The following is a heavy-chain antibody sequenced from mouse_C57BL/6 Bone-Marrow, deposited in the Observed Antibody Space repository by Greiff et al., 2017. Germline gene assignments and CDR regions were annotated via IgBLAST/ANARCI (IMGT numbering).Heavy chain of an antibody. CDR3: YYSSSYSAMDY. J-gene: IGHJ4*01. D-gene: IGHD1-1*01. CDR1: GYTFTSYW. Sequence: QVQLQQPGAELVKPGASVKLSCKASGYTFTSYWMHWVKQRPGQGLAWIGMLHPNSGSTNYNEKFKSKATLTVSKSSSTAYMQLSSLTSEDSAVYYCYYSSSYSAMDYWGQGTSVTVSS. CDR2: LHPNSGST. V-gene: IGHV1-64*01.